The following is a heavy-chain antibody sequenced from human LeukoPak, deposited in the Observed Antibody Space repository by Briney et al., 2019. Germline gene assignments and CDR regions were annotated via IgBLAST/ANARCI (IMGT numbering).Heavy chain of an antibody. Sequence: GGSLRLSCAASGFTFSSYEMNWVRQAPGKGLEWVSYISSSGSTIYYADSVKGRFTISRDNAKNSLYLQMNSLRAEDTAVYYCARDAIAAAFDYWGQGTLVTVSS. D-gene: IGHD6-13*01. V-gene: IGHV3-48*03. J-gene: IGHJ4*02. CDR3: ARDAIAAAFDY. CDR2: ISSSGSTI. CDR1: GFTFSSYE.